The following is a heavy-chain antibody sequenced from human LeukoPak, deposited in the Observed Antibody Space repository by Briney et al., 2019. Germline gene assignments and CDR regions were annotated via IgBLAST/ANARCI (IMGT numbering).Heavy chain of an antibody. V-gene: IGHV4-59*08. Sequence: SETLSLTCSVSGGSIGTYYWTWIRQAPGKGLEWIGYIYYTGSTNYNPSLKSRATMSVDTSKNQVSLKMTSVTVADTAVYYCARPSIPSAAASALDIWGQGTMVTVSS. CDR3: ARPSIPSAAASALDI. CDR2: IYYTGST. J-gene: IGHJ3*02. D-gene: IGHD2-2*01. CDR1: GGSIGTYY.